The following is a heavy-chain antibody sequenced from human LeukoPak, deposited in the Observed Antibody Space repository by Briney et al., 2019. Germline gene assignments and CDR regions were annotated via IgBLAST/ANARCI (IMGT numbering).Heavy chain of an antibody. CDR3: ARESYYADY. J-gene: IGHJ4*02. D-gene: IGHD3-10*01. Sequence: PSETLSLTCAVSGGSISSNSYYWGWIRQPPGKGLEWIGSIYYSGSTYYNPSLKSRVTISVDTSKNQFSLKLSSVTAADTAVYYCARESYYADYWGQGTLVTVSS. CDR1: GGSISSNSYY. V-gene: IGHV4-39*07. CDR2: IYYSGST.